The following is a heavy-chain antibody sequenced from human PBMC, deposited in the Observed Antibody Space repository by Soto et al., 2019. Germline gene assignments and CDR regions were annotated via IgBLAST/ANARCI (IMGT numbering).Heavy chain of an antibody. V-gene: IGHV3-9*01. Sequence: EVRLVESGGGLVQPDRPLRLSCEVSGFNFGNYAMHWVRQVPGKGLEWVSAISWNSGQLDYADSVRGRFTISRDNGKNSLYLDMNSLRLDDTALYFCAKDKSTGEYSYYRYMDVWGRGTTVIVSS. CDR3: AKDKSTGEYSYYRYMDV. D-gene: IGHD4-17*01. J-gene: IGHJ6*03. CDR1: GFNFGNYA. CDR2: ISWNSGQL.